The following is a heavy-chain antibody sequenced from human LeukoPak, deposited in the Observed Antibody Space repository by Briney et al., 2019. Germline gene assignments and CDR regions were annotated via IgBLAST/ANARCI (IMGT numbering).Heavy chain of an antibody. CDR2: IKQDGSEK. Sequence: GGSLRLSCTASGFTFSSYWMSWVRQAPGKGLEWVANIKQDGSEKYYVDSVKGRFTISRDNAKNSLYLQMNSLRAEDTAVYYCAKSKAAPIYFDYWGQGTLVTVSS. CDR1: GFTFSSYW. V-gene: IGHV3-7*01. J-gene: IGHJ4*02. CDR3: AKSKAAPIYFDY. D-gene: IGHD6-6*01.